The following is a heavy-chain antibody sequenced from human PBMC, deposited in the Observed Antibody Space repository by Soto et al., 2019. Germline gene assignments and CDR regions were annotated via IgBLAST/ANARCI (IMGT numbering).Heavy chain of an antibody. CDR1: GYTFTSYY. J-gene: IGHJ4*02. CDR3: ASPVITRVRGPILF. V-gene: IGHV1-46*03. CDR2: RDPIGSST. D-gene: IGHD3-10*01. Sequence: GASVKVSCKASGYTFTSYYMNWVRQAPGQGLEWMGVRDPIGSSTVYAQKFQGRVTVTRDTSTSTVYMELSSLRSEDTAVYYCASPVITRVRGPILFWGQGTMGTVSS.